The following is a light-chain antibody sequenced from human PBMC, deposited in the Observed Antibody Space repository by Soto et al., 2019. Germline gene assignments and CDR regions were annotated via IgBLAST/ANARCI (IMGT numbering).Light chain of an antibody. Sequence: DIQMTQSPSSLSASVGDRVTITCRASQGISHYLAWYQQKPGKVPKLLIYDASTLQSGVPSRFSGRGSETDFTLTISGLQPEDGATYYCQKYNSAPRTFGQGTKVEIK. CDR1: QGISHY. V-gene: IGKV1-27*01. CDR2: DAS. J-gene: IGKJ1*01. CDR3: QKYNSAPRT.